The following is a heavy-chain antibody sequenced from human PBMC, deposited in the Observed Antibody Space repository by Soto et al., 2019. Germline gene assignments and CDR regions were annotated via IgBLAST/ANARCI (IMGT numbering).Heavy chain of an antibody. Sequence: GGSLRLSCAASGFTLGKYTMGWVRQAPGKGLEWVAESYSTGGTEYADSVKGRFTISRDNSKNTLFLQMNSLGVEDTAVYYCAIYRQPDGLWTFYLWGQRTLVPVSS. D-gene: IGHD2-2*02. CDR2: SYSTGGT. J-gene: IGHJ5*02. CDR3: AIYRQPDGLWTFYL. CDR1: GFTLGKYT. V-gene: IGHV3-23*01.